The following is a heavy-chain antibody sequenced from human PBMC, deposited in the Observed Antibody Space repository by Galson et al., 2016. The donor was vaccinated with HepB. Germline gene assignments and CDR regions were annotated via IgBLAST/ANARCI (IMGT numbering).Heavy chain of an antibody. J-gene: IGHJ5*02. CDR3: ARNRRCSGGSCYGA. D-gene: IGHD2-15*01. CDR1: GFTVSNNY. CDR2: IYNGGST. V-gene: IGHV3-66*01. Sequence: SLRLSCAASGFTVSNNYMRWVRQAPGKGLEWASLIYNGGSTYYADSVKGRFTISRDSSKNTLYLQMNSLRAEDTAVYYCARNRRCSGGSCYGAWGQGTLVTVSS.